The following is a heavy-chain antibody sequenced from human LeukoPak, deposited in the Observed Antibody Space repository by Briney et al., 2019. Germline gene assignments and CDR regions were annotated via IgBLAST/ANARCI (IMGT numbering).Heavy chain of an antibody. Sequence: PGGSLRLSCAASGFTFSSYEMNWVRQAPGKGLEWVSYISSSGSTIYYADSVKGRFTISRDNAKNSLYLQMNSLRAEDTAVYYCASGPLQGGYKYSWGQGTLVTVSS. D-gene: IGHD5-24*01. J-gene: IGHJ4*02. V-gene: IGHV3-48*03. CDR1: GFTFSSYE. CDR3: ASGPLQGGYKYS. CDR2: ISSSGSTI.